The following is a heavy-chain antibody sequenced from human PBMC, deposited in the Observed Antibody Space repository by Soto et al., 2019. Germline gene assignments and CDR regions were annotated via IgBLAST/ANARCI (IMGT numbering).Heavy chain of an antibody. D-gene: IGHD6-19*01. CDR2: ISWNSGSI. V-gene: IGHV3-9*01. CDR1: GFTFSSYS. CDR3: AKEFGSTGYSSGWSPPTNAFDI. J-gene: IGHJ3*02. Sequence: GGSLRLSCAASGFTFSSYSMNWVRQAPGKGLEWVSGISWNSGSIGYADSVKGRFTISRDNAKNSLYLQMNSLRAEDTALYYCAKEFGSTGYSSGWSPPTNAFDIWGQGTMVTVSS.